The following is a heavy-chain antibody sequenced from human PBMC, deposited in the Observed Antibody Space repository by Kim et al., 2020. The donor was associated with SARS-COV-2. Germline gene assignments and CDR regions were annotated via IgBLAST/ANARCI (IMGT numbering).Heavy chain of an antibody. J-gene: IGHJ6*02. Sequence: GGSLRLSCAASGFTFSSYAMHWVRQAPGKGLEWVAVISYDGSNKYYADSVKGRFTISRDNSKNTMYLQMNSLRAEDTAVYYCASDMLRYFDWLLLEPTYYYYYGMDVWGQGTTVTVSS. CDR2: ISYDGSNK. CDR1: GFTFSSYA. D-gene: IGHD3-9*01. V-gene: IGHV3-30*04. CDR3: ASDMLRYFDWLLLEPTYYYYYGMDV.